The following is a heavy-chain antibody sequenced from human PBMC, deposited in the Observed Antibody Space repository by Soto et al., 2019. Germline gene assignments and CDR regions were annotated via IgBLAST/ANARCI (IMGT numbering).Heavy chain of an antibody. V-gene: IGHV3-23*01. J-gene: IGHJ6*02. D-gene: IGHD6-13*01. CDR1: GFTFSSYA. CDR2: ISGSGGST. Sequence: PGGSLRLSCAASGFTFSSYAMSWVRQAPGKGLEWVSAISGSGGSTYYADSVKGRFTISRDNSKNTLYLQMNSLRAEDTAVYYCAKAGSSWRYYYYYGMDVWGQGTTVTVSS. CDR3: AKAGSSWRYYYYYGMDV.